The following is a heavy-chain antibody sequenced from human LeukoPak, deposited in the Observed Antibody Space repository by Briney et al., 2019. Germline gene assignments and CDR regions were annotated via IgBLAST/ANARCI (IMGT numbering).Heavy chain of an antibody. CDR2: ISSSSSYI. J-gene: IGHJ6*03. Sequence: PGGSLRLSCAASGLTFSGYSMNWVRQAPGKGLEWVSSISSSSSYIYYADSVKGRFPITRDNAKNSLYLQMNSLRAEDTTVDYCARVPPDYYSYYYMDVWGKGTTVTVSS. V-gene: IGHV3-21*01. CDR3: ARVPPDYYSYYYMDV. CDR1: GLTFSGYS.